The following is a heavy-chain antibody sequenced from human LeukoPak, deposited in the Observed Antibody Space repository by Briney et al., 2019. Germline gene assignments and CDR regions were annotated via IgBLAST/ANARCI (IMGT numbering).Heavy chain of an antibody. CDR3: ARHRYDRSSNSNRFDP. J-gene: IGHJ5*02. V-gene: IGHV3-74*01. CDR1: GFTFSRYW. D-gene: IGHD6-6*01. Sequence: GGSLRLSCAASGFTFSRYWMHWVRQAPGKGLGWVSHINSDGSDTTYADSVKGRFTISRDNAKNTLYLQMNSLRAEDTAVYYCARHRYDRSSNSNRFDPWGQGTLVTVSS. CDR2: INSDGSDT.